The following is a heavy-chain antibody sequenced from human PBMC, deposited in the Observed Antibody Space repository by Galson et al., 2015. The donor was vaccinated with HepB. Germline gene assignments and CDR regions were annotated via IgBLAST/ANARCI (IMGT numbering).Heavy chain of an antibody. CDR3: AKGPLEGGEYFQH. D-gene: IGHD3-16*01. CDR2: ISYDGSNK. V-gene: IGHV3-30*18. Sequence: SLRLSCAASGFTFSSYWMSWVRQAPGKGLEWVAVISYDGSNKYYADSVKGRFTISRDNSKNTLYLQMNSLRAEDTAVYYCAKGPLEGGEYFQHWGQGTLVT. J-gene: IGHJ1*01. CDR1: GFTFSSYW.